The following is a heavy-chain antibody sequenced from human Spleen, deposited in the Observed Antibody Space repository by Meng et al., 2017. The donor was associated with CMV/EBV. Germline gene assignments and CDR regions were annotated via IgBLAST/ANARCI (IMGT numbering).Heavy chain of an antibody. Sequence: QVPLREPGPGLVQPLGTLSLTCTVSGDSISSDIWWSWVRQPPGKGLEWIGEVYHRGDTNYNPSLKSRVVISVDRSKNQFSLNLSSVTAADTAVYYCGRDQGRQLINHWGQGTLVTVSS. J-gene: IGHJ4*02. D-gene: IGHD1-1*01. CDR3: GRDQGRQLINH. V-gene: IGHV4-4*02. CDR1: GDSISSDIW. CDR2: VYHRGDT.